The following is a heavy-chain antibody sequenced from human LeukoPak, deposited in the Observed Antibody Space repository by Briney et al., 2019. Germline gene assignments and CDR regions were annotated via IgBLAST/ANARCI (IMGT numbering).Heavy chain of an antibody. D-gene: IGHD6-13*01. CDR1: GFTFSSYA. CDR2: ISGGGATT. J-gene: IGHJ4*02. V-gene: IGHV3-23*01. Sequence: GRSLRLSCAASGFTFSSYAMSWVSQAPGKGLEWVSDISGGGATTFYADSVKGRFTISRDNSKNTLYLQLSSLRAEDTAVYYCAKSTGYSTTGRDFDSWGRGTLVTVSS. CDR3: AKSTGYSTTGRDFDS.